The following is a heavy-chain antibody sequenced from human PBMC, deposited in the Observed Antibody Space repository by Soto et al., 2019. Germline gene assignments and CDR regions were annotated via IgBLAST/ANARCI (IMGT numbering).Heavy chain of an antibody. J-gene: IGHJ5*02. CDR3: ARQYYDFWSGSLNGFDP. Sequence: QVQLQESGPGLVKPSQTLSLTCTVSGGSISSGGYYWSWIRQHPGKGLEWIGYIYYSGSTYYNPSLKSRVTISVDTSKNQFSLKLSSVTAADTAVYYCARQYYDFWSGSLNGFDPWGQGTLVTVSS. CDR2: IYYSGST. D-gene: IGHD3-3*01. CDR1: GGSISSGGYY. V-gene: IGHV4-31*03.